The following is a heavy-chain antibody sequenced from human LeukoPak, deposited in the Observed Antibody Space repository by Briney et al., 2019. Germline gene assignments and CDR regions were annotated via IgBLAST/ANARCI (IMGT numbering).Heavy chain of an antibody. CDR1: GGTFSSYA. CDR2: IIPILGIA. CDR3: ARVAGYYDAPGAFDI. Sequence: SVKVSCKASGGTFSSYAISWVRQAPGQGLEWMGRIIPILGIANYAQKFQGRVTITADKSTSTAYIELSSLRSEDTAVYYCARVAGYYDAPGAFDIWGQGTMVTVSS. J-gene: IGHJ3*02. V-gene: IGHV1-69*04. D-gene: IGHD3-22*01.